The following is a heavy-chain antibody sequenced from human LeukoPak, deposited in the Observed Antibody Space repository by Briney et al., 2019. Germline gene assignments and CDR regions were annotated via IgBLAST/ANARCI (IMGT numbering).Heavy chain of an antibody. D-gene: IGHD3-9*01. CDR1: GGSISSGGYS. V-gene: IGHV4-30-4*07. CDR2: IYYSGST. Sequence: SETLSLTCAVSGGSISSGGYSWSWIRQPPGKGLEWIGYIYYSGSTYYNPSLKSRVTISVDTSKNQFSLKLSSVTAADTAVYYCARKPYYDILTGYRKNAFDIWGQGTMVTVSS. J-gene: IGHJ3*02. CDR3: ARKPYYDILTGYRKNAFDI.